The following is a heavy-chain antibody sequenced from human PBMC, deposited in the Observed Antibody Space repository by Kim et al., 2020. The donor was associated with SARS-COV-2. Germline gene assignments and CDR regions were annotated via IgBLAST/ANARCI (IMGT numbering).Heavy chain of an antibody. D-gene: IGHD4-17*01. Sequence: GGSLRLSCAASGFTFSSYSMNWVRQAPGKGLEWVSYICSSSSTIYYAASVKGRFPISRDNAKNSLYLQMNSLRDEDTAVYYCERDVDTYGDYKAFDIWGQGTMVTVSS. CDR2: ICSSSSTI. V-gene: IGHV3-48*02. CDR3: ERDVDTYGDYKAFDI. CDR1: GFTFSSYS. J-gene: IGHJ3*02.